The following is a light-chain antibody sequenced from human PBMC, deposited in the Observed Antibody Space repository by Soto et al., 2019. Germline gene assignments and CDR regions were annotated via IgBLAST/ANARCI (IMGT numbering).Light chain of an antibody. CDR1: SGDVGGYDY. J-gene: IGLJ2*01. Sequence: QSVLTQPASVSGSPGQSIIISCNGSSGDVGGYDYVSWYQQLPGKAPKLMIYDVTNRPSGVSNRFSGSKSDNTASPTISGLQAEDEADYYCSSYTVSSTLFGGGTKLTVL. CDR2: DVT. CDR3: SSYTVSSTL. V-gene: IGLV2-14*03.